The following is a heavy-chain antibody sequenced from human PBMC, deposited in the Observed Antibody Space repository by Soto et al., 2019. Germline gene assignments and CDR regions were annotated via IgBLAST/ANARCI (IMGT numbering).Heavy chain of an antibody. CDR1: GFTVSNNY. CDR3: ATYTSVDY. Sequence: EVQLVETGGGLIQPGGSLRLSCAASGFTVSNNYMSWVRQAPGKGLEWVSLIYSGGSTFYADSVKGRFTISRDNSKNTLFLQMNSLRAADTAVYFCATYTSVDYWGQGTLVTVSS. D-gene: IGHD6-25*01. V-gene: IGHV3-53*02. CDR2: IYSGGST. J-gene: IGHJ4*02.